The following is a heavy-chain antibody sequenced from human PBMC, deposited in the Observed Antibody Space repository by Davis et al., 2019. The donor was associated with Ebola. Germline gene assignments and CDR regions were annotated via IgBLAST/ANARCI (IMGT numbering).Heavy chain of an antibody. V-gene: IGHV1-8*01. CDR2: MNPSSGNT. Sequence: ASVKVSCKASGYTFSSYDINWVRQATGQGPEWKGWMNPSSGNTGYAQKFQGRVTMTRNTSITTAYMELSGLSFDDTAVYYCTRGIARRQLGSWFDPWGQGTPVTVSS. CDR3: TRGIARRQLGSWFDP. J-gene: IGHJ5*02. D-gene: IGHD6-6*01. CDR1: GYTFSSYD.